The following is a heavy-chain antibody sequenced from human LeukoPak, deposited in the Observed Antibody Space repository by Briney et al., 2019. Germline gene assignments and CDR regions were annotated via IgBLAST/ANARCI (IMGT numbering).Heavy chain of an antibody. CDR1: GFTFSSYA. CDR2: ISYDGSNK. D-gene: IGHD3-10*01. CDR3: VSGSYYTPNYYYYYGMDV. V-gene: IGHV3-30-3*01. J-gene: IGHJ6*02. Sequence: GGSLRLSCAASGFTFSSYAMHWVRQAPGKGLEWVAVISYDGSNKYYADSVKGRFTISRDNSKNTLYLQMNSLRAEDTAVYYCVSGSYYTPNYYYYYGMDVWGQGTTVTVSS.